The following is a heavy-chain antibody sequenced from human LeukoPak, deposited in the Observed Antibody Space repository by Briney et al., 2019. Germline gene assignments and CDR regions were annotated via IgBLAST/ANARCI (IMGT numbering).Heavy chain of an antibody. CDR2: IKQDGSEK. V-gene: IGHV3-7*01. CDR3: AKQERPRYGSGTSYGFDI. CDR1: GFTFSNYW. Sequence: GGSLRLSCAASGFTFSNYWMSWVRQAPGKGLEWVANIKQDGSEKYYVNSVKGRFTISRDNAKNSLYLQMNSLRAEDTAIYYCAKQERPRYGSGTSYGFDIWGQGTMVTVSS. J-gene: IGHJ3*02. D-gene: IGHD3-10*01.